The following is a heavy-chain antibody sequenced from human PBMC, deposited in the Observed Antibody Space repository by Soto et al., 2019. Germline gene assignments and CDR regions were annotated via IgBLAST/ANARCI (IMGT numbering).Heavy chain of an antibody. CDR3: ARDPPGHSAAAGYKDV. CDR2: IYSGGST. J-gene: IGHJ6*02. Sequence: GGSLRLSCAASGFTVSSNYMSWVHQAPGKGLEWVSVIYSGGSTYYADSVKGRFTISRDNSKNTLYLQMNSLRAEDTAVYYCARDPPGHSAAAGYKDVWGQGTTVTVSS. D-gene: IGHD6-13*01. V-gene: IGHV3-66*01. CDR1: GFTVSSNY.